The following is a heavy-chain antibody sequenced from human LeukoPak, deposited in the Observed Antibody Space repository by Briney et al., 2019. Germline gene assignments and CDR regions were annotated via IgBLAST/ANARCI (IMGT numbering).Heavy chain of an antibody. CDR2: ISYDGSNK. CDR1: GFTFSSYA. CDR3: AREWVVAAVNPYAFDI. J-gene: IGHJ3*02. V-gene: IGHV3-30-3*01. Sequence: GGPLRLSCAASGFTFSSYATHWVRQAPGKGLEWVAVISYDGSNKYYADSVKGRFTISRDNSKNTLYLQMNSLRAEDTAVYYCAREWVVAAVNPYAFDIWGQGTMVTVSS. D-gene: IGHD2-15*01.